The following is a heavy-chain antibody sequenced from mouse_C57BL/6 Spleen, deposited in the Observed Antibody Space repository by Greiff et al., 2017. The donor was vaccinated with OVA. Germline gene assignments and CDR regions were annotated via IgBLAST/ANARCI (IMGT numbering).Heavy chain of an antibody. CDR2: ISSGGDYI. CDR3: TRGAYYGQYYFDY. V-gene: IGHV5-9-1*02. CDR1: GFTFSSYA. J-gene: IGHJ2*01. D-gene: IGHD1-1*02. Sequence: EVMLVESGEGLVKPGGSLKLSCAASGFTFSSYAMSWVRQTPEKRLEWVAYISSGGDYIYYADTVKGRFTISRDNARNTLYLQMSSLKSEDTAMYYCTRGAYYGQYYFDYWGQGTTLTVSS.